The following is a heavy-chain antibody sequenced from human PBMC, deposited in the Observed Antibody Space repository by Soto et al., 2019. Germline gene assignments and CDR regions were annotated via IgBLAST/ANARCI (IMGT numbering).Heavy chain of an antibody. CDR3: TTMGSSWGA. V-gene: IGHV3-15*07. D-gene: IGHD6-13*01. CDR1: SFTFSNSW. CDR2: IKSKTDGGTI. J-gene: IGHJ1*01. Sequence: EVQLVESGGGLVKPGGSLRLSCAASSFTFSNSWMNWVRQAPGKGLEWVCRIKSKTDGGTIDYAAPVKGRFTISRDDSKHTLFLQMNSLKTEDTAMYYCTTMGSSWGAWGQGTLVTVSS.